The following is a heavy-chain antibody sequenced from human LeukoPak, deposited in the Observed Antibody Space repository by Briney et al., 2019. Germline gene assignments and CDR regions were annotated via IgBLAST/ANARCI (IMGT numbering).Heavy chain of an antibody. D-gene: IGHD1-26*01. V-gene: IGHV3-23*01. CDR2: IFPSGGEI. CDR3: VKFREVSGDY. J-gene: IGHJ4*02. CDR1: GFTFSTFA. Sequence: GGSLRLSCAASGFTFSTFAMIWVRQPPGKGLEWVSSIFPSGGEIHYADSVRGRFTISRDNAKNTLYLQMTSLRAEDTALYYCVKFREVSGDYWGQGTLVTVSS.